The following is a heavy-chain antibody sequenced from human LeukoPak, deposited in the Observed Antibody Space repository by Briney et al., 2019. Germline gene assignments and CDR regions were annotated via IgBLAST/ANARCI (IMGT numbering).Heavy chain of an antibody. CDR2: ISGSGGST. D-gene: IGHD6-13*01. CDR1: GFTFSSYA. J-gene: IGHJ4*02. V-gene: IGHV3-23*01. CDR3: ARKDRPGIAAAVDY. Sequence: GGSLRLSCAASGFTFSSYAMSWVRQAPGKGLEWVSTISGSGGSTYYADSVKGRFTISRDNSKNTLYLQMNTLRVEDTAVYYCARKDRPGIAAAVDYWGQGNLVTVSS.